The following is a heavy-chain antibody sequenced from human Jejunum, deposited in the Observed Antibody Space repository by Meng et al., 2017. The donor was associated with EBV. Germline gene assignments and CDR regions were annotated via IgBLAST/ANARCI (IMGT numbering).Heavy chain of an antibody. Sequence: QVQLEEAGPGLVKPSGTRSLTCAGSTDFISSYEWWSGVRQPPGKGLEWLGEINQVGSTYYNPSLKSRVTISIDTSKRQFSLRLNSMTAADTAVYYCARASSERLLDYWGQGTLVTVSS. CDR2: INQVGST. CDR1: TDFISSYEW. V-gene: IGHV4-4*02. CDR3: ARASSERLLDY. J-gene: IGHJ4*02. D-gene: IGHD1-14*01.